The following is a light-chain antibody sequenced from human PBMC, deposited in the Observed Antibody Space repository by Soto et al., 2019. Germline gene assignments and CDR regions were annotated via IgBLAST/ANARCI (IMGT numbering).Light chain of an antibody. CDR2: LAS. CDR1: QGIGDY. J-gene: IGKJ2*02. CDR3: QKYNNDQCT. Sequence: DFQMTQSPSALSASVGDRVTITCRASQGIGDYLAWYQQKPGEVPKLLIYLASTLHSGVPSRFSGSRSGTDFTLTISSLQPEDAATYYCQKYNNDQCTFGQGTKLEIK. V-gene: IGKV1-27*01.